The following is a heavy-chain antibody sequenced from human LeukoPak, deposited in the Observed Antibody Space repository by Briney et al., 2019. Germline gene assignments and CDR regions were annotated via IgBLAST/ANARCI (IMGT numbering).Heavy chain of an antibody. Sequence: ASVKGSCKASGYTFRSYDINWVRQATGQKKKWIGWMNPNSGNTGYAQKFQGRVTMTRNTSISTAYMELSSLRSEDTAVYYCARGEGPADNYYGSGSYYYWGQGTLVTVSS. CDR1: GYTFRSYD. D-gene: IGHD3-10*01. V-gene: IGHV1-8*01. CDR3: ARGEGPADNYYGSGSYYY. J-gene: IGHJ4*02. CDR2: MNPNSGNT.